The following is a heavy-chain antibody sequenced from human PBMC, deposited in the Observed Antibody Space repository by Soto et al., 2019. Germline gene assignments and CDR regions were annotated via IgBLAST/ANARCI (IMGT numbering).Heavy chain of an antibody. V-gene: IGHV3-21*01. Sequence: EVQLVESGGGLVKPGGSLRLSCAASGFTFSSYSMSWVRQAPGKGLEWVSSISSSSSYIYYADSVKGRFTISRDNAKNSLYLQMNSLRAEDMAVYYCARMGSQRYYYYGMDVWGQGTTVTVSS. CDR2: ISSSSSYI. CDR1: GFTFSSYS. J-gene: IGHJ6*02. CDR3: ARMGSQRYYYYGMDV. D-gene: IGHD6-25*01.